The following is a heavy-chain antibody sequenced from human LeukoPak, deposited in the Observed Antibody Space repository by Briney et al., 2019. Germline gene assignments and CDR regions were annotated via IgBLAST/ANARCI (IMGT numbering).Heavy chain of an antibody. CDR1: GFTFSSYA. J-gene: IGHJ4*02. Sequence: SGGSLRLSCAASGFTFSSYAMSWVRQAPGKGLEWVSAISGSGDSTNYADSVKGRFTISRDNSKNTLYLQMNSLRAEDTAVYYCAILLWAPIYWGQGTLVTVSS. CDR2: ISGSGDST. D-gene: IGHD2-2*02. CDR3: AILLWAPIY. V-gene: IGHV3-23*01.